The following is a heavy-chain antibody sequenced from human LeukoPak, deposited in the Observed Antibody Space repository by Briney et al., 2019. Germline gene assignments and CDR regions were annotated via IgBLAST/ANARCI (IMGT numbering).Heavy chain of an antibody. CDR1: GYTFTSYG. D-gene: IGHD3-10*01. CDR3: ARDGGSGSYSNYYYYYMDV. Sequence: ASVKVSCKASGYTFTSYGISWVRQAPVQGLEWMGWISAYNGNTNYAQKLQGRVTMTTDASTSTAYMELRSLRSDDTAVYYCARDGGSGSYSNYYYYYMDVWGKGTTVTASS. J-gene: IGHJ6*03. CDR2: ISAYNGNT. V-gene: IGHV1-18*01.